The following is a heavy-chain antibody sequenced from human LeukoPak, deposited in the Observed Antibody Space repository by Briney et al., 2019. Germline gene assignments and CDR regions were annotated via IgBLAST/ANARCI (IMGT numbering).Heavy chain of an antibody. J-gene: IGHJ4*02. Sequence: PGGSLRLSCAASGFAFRSYGMHWVRQAPGKGLEWVAALWTDGSKEKYADSVKGRFTFSRDNSMNTLYLQMNSLRAEDTAVYYCARGMFLEWLPQGDYFDYWGQGALVTVSS. CDR1: GFAFRSYG. CDR2: LWTDGSKE. CDR3: ARGMFLEWLPQGDYFDY. V-gene: IGHV3-33*01. D-gene: IGHD3-3*01.